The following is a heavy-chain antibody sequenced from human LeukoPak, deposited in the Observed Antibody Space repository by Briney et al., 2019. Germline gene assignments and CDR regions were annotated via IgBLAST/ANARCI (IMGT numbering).Heavy chain of an antibody. Sequence: SETLSLTCTVSGGSISSYYWSWVRQPPGKRLEWIGYIYHSGSTNYNPSLKSRVTVSVDTSKNQFSLKLSSVTAADTAVYYCARGPYSSPRYYYYYYMDVWGKGTTVTVSS. CDR2: IYHSGST. D-gene: IGHD6-13*01. V-gene: IGHV4-59*08. CDR3: ARGPYSSPRYYYYYYMDV. J-gene: IGHJ6*03. CDR1: GGSISSYY.